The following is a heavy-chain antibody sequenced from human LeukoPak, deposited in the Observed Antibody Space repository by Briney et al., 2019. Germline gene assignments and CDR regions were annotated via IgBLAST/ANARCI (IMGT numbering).Heavy chain of an antibody. V-gene: IGHV3-49*04. CDR3: TRTTTVVTWADIFDY. CDR2: IRSKAYGGTT. CDR1: GFTFGDYA. J-gene: IGHJ4*02. Sequence: PGGSLRLSCTASGFTFGDYAMSWVRQAPGKGLEWVGFIRSKAYGGTTEYAASVKGRFTISRDDSKSIAYLQMNSLKTEDTAVYYCTRTTTVVTWADIFDYWGQGTLVTVSS. D-gene: IGHD4-23*01.